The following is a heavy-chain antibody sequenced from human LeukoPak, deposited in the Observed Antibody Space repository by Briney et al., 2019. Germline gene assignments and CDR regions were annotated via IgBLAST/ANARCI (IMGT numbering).Heavy chain of an antibody. CDR1: GFTFSSYS. J-gene: IGHJ4*02. CDR2: ISSSSSYI. D-gene: IGHD6-6*01. V-gene: IGHV3-21*01. CDR3: ARDSPWGSSTGY. Sequence: GGPLRLSCAASGFTFSSYSMNWVRQAPGKGLEWVSSISSSSSYIYYADSVKGRFTISRDNAKNSLYLQMNSLRAEDTAVYYCARDSPWGSSTGYWGQGTLVTVSS.